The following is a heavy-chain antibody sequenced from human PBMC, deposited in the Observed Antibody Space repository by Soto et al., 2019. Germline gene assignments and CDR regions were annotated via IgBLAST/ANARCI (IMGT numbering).Heavy chain of an antibody. Sequence: QVQLVQSGAEVKKPGSSVKVSCKTSGGTFSSNTISWVRQAPGQGLEWMGRITLTSDVSNYAQKFKGRVTITADKSTRTAFMELTSLRSDDTAVYYCVSHNNWNGGDYLDSWGQGTLVAVSS. CDR2: ITLTSDVS. J-gene: IGHJ4*02. D-gene: IGHD1-1*01. CDR3: VSHNNWNGGDYLDS. V-gene: IGHV1-69*02. CDR1: GGTFSSNT.